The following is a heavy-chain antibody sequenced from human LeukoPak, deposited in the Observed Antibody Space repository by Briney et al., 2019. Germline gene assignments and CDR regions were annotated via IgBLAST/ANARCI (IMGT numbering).Heavy chain of an antibody. J-gene: IGHJ4*02. CDR3: ARTKEMATISYFDS. CDR2: ISGSGGST. CDR1: GFTFSSYA. Sequence: GGSLRLSCAASGFTFSSYAMSWVRQAPGKGLEWVSAISGSGGSTYYADSVKGRFTISRDNSKNTLYLQMNSLRAEDTAVYHCARTKEMATISYFDSWGQGTLVTVSS. D-gene: IGHD5-24*01. V-gene: IGHV3-23*01.